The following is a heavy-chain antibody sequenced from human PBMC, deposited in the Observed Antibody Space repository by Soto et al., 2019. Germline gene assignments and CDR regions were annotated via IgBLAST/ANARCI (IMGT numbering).Heavy chain of an antibody. CDR1: SCSISSNHSL. CDR3: SRQGRNTKIVILRHYATDF. D-gene: IGHD3-22*01. CDR2: ILYSGDT. V-gene: IGHV4-39*01. J-gene: IGHJ6*02. Sequence: KPXETQSLTCSVSSCSISSNHSLWVWIRQPPGKGLDWIGAILYSGDTYYSESLKSRVTMSVDAAKNQFSLKLNSVTAADTAVYYWSRQGRNTKIVILRHYATDFWGQVPAVTVSS.